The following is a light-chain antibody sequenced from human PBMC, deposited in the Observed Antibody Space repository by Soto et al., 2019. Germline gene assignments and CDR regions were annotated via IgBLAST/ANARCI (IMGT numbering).Light chain of an antibody. CDR2: GAS. Sequence: EIVMTHSLATLSVSPCERATLSCRASQSVSSNLAWYQQKPGQAPRLLIYGASTRATGIPARFSGSGSGTEFTLTISSLQSEDFAVYYCQQYNNWPRTFGQGTKVDI. J-gene: IGKJ1*01. CDR1: QSVSSN. CDR3: QQYNNWPRT. V-gene: IGKV3-15*01.